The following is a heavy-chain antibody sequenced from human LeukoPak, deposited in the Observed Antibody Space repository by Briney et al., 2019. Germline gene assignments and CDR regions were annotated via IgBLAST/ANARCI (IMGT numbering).Heavy chain of an antibody. CDR1: GFTFSSYG. CDR2: ISYDGSNK. CDR3: AKDQGYCSGGSCCPWNGMDV. Sequence: GRSLRLSCAASGFTFSSYGMHWVRQAPGKGLEWVAVISYDGSNKYYADSVKGRFTISRDNSKNTLYLQMNSLRAEDTAVYYCAKDQGYCSGGSCCPWNGMDVWGKGTTVTVSS. D-gene: IGHD2-15*01. V-gene: IGHV3-30*18. J-gene: IGHJ6*04.